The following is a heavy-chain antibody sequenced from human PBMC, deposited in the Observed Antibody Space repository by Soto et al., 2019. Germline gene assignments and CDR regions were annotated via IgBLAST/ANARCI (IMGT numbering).Heavy chain of an antibody. Sequence: QVQLVESGGGVVQPGRSLRLSCAESGFTFSSYGMHWVRQAPGKGLEWVAVIWYDGSNKYYADSVEGRFTISRDNSENTLYLQMNSLRAEDTAVYYCARAAGMDVWGQGTTVTVSS. CDR1: GFTFSSYG. V-gene: IGHV3-33*01. J-gene: IGHJ6*02. CDR3: ARAAGMDV. CDR2: IWYDGSNK.